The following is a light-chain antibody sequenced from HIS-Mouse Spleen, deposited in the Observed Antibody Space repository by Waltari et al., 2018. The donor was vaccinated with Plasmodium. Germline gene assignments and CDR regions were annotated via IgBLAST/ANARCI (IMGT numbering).Light chain of an antibody. V-gene: IGLV3-25*03. CDR3: QSADSSGTPNWV. CDR1: ALPKQY. J-gene: IGLJ3*02. CDR2: KDS. Sequence: SYELTQPPSVSVSPGQTARITCSGAALPKQYADWYQQKPGQAPVLVIYKDSERPSGIPERFSGSSSGTTVTLTISGVQAEDEADYYCQSADSSGTPNWVFGGGTKLTVL.